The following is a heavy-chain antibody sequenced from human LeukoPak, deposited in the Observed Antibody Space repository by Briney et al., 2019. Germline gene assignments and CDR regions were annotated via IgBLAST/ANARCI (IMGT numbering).Heavy chain of an antibody. D-gene: IGHD6-13*01. CDR2: ISWNSGSI. V-gene: IGHV3-9*01. J-gene: IGHJ3*02. CDR3: AKDIAAAGYDAFDI. CDR1: GFTFDDYA. Sequence: PGRSLRLSCAASGFTFDDYAMHWVRQAPGKGLEWVSGISWNSGSIGYADSVKGRFTVSRDDAANSLYLQMTSLRVEDTAVYYCAKDIAAAGYDAFDIWGQGTMVTVSS.